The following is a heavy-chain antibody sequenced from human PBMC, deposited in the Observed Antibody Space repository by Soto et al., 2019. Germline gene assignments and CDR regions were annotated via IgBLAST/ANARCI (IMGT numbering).Heavy chain of an antibody. CDR2: IYYSGST. D-gene: IGHD3-10*01. CDR1: GGSISSYY. V-gene: IGHV4-59*01. CDR3: ARDRVTMVRGVLHYGMDV. J-gene: IGHJ6*02. Sequence: ETLSLSCAVSGGSISSYYWSGIRQPPGKGLEWIGYIYYSGSTNYNPSLKSRVTISVDTSKNQFSLKLSSVTAADTAVYYCARDRVTMVRGVLHYGMDVWGQGTKVTVYS.